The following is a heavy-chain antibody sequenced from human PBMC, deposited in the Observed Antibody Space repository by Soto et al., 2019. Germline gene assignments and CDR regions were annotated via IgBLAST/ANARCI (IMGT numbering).Heavy chain of an antibody. D-gene: IGHD2-2*01. CDR1: GFTFSSYG. V-gene: IGHV3-30*18. CDR3: AKGSGDIVVVQTEKSLVDY. J-gene: IGHJ4*02. CDR2: ISYDGSNK. Sequence: QVQLVESGGGVVQPGRSLRLSCAASGFTFSSYGMHWVRQAPGKGLEWVAAISYDGSNKYYADSVKGRFTISRDNSKNTLYLQMISLRAEDTAVYYCAKGSGDIVVVQTEKSLVDYWGQGTLVTVSS.